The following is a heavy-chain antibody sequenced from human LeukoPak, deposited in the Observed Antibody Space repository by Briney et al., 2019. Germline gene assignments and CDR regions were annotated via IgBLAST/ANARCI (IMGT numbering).Heavy chain of an antibody. J-gene: IGHJ6*03. CDR1: GFTFSSFD. Sequence: GGSLRLSCAASGFTFSSFDMHWVRHPTGQGLNWVSTMGTASATYYPGAGERRFTLSRDNAKNSLYLQMNSLTAGDTAVYYCARGSPRGKYYYMDVWGKGTTVTVTS. CDR2: MGTASAT. D-gene: IGHD1-1*01. CDR3: ARGSPRGKYYYMDV. V-gene: IGHV3-13*01.